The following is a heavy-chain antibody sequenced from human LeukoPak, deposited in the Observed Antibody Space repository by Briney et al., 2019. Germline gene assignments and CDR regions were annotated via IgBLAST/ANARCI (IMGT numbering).Heavy chain of an antibody. V-gene: IGHV4-59*01. CDR1: GASIRTYY. J-gene: IGHJ4*02. Sequence: PSETLSLTCTVSGASIRTYYWSWIRQPPGEGLEWIGYISYSGSTNYIPSLKSRVTISVDTSKNQFSLKLTSVTAADTAVYYCARDAGGGPFFDYWGQGTLVTVSS. CDR2: ISYSGST. CDR3: ARDAGGGPFFDY. D-gene: IGHD2-15*01.